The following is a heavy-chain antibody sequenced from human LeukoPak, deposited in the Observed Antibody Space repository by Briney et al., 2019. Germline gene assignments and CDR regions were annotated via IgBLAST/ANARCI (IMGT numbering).Heavy chain of an antibody. CDR2: INHSGST. CDR1: GVSFSGYY. CDR3: ARGLRGYCSSTSCKGGFDP. J-gene: IGHJ5*02. V-gene: IGHV4-34*01. D-gene: IGHD2-2*01. Sequence: SETLSLTCAVYGVSFSGYYWSWIRQPPGKGLEWIGEINHSGSTNYNPSLKSRVTISVDTSKNKFSLKLSSVTAADTAVYYCARGLRGYCSSTSCKGGFDPWGQGTLVTVSS.